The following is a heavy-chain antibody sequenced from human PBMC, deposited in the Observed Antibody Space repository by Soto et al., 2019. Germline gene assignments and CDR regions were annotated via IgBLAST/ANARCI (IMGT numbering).Heavy chain of an antibody. J-gene: IGHJ4*02. D-gene: IGHD6-13*01. CDR2: IYSGGST. Sequence: EVQLVESGGGLVQPGGSLRLSCAASGFTVSSNYMSWVRQAPGKGLEWVSVIYSGGSTYYADSVKGRFTISRHNSKNTLYLQLNSLRAEDTAVYYCARNRFGSSWANWGQVTLVTVSS. V-gene: IGHV3-53*04. CDR3: ARNRFGSSWAN. CDR1: GFTVSSNY.